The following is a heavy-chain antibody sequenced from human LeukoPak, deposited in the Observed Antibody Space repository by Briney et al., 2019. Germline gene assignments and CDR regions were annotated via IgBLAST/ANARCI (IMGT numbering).Heavy chain of an antibody. Sequence: GGSLRLSCAASGFTFSSYAMSSARQAAGRGLGLVSCIIGIVSGGTTYYADSVKGRFTISRDDSKITLYLQMNSLRAADTAVYYCARDKGTSYLSSFDYWGQGTLVTVSS. CDR3: ARDKGTSYLSSFDY. V-gene: IGHV3-23*01. CDR2: IIGIVSGGTT. CDR1: GFTFSSYA. J-gene: IGHJ4*02. D-gene: IGHD6-6*01.